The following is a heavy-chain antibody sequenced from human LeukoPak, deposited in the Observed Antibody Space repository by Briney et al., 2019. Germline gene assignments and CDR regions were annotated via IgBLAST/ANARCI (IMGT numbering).Heavy chain of an antibody. J-gene: IGHJ4*02. CDR3: ARGVYIAAAQYGY. CDR1: GGSISSYY. CDR2: IYYSGAT. Sequence: SETLSLTCTVSGGSISSYYWSWIRQPPGKGLEWIGYIYYSGATNYNPSLKSRVTISVDTSKTPFSLKLSSVTAADTAVYYCARGVYIAAAQYGYWGQGTLVTVSS. V-gene: IGHV4-59*01. D-gene: IGHD6-13*01.